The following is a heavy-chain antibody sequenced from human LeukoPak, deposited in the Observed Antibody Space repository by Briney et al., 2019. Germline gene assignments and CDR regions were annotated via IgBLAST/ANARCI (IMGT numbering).Heavy chain of an antibody. J-gene: IGHJ5*02. CDR2: IYYSGNT. Sequence: SQTLSLTCTVSGGSISSGGYYWSWIRQHPGKGLEWIGYIYYSGNTYYNPSLKSRVTISVDTSKNQFSLKLSSVTAADTAVYYCARVSLVRGVIKNPPNWFDPWGQGTLVTVSS. V-gene: IGHV4-31*03. D-gene: IGHD3-10*01. CDR3: ARVSLVRGVIKNPPNWFDP. CDR1: GGSISSGGYY.